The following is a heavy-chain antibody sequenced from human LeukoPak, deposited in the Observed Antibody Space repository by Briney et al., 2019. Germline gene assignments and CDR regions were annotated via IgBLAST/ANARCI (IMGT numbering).Heavy chain of an antibody. CDR2: IHPSGST. CDR3: ARGPPPDFDF. CDR1: GSSISSSSYY. J-gene: IGHJ4*02. Sequence: SETLSLTCTVSGSSISSSSYYWGWIRQPPGKGLEWIGRIHPSGSTNYNPSLKSRVTLSVDTSKNQFSLKLSSVTAADTAVYYCARGPPPDFDFWGRGTLVTVSS. V-gene: IGHV4-39*07.